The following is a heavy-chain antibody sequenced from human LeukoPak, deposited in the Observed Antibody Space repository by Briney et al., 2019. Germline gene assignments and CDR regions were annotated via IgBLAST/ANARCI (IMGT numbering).Heavy chain of an antibody. CDR2: IYTSGST. J-gene: IGHJ1*01. Sequence: SETLSLTCTVSGGSISSYYWSWIRQPAGKGLEWIGRIYTSGSTNYNPSLKSRVTMSVDTSKNQFSLKLSSVTAADTAVYYCARGGDYYDSSGYPIQHWGQGTLVTVCS. CDR3: ARGGDYYDSSGYPIQH. V-gene: IGHV4-4*07. CDR1: GGSISSYY. D-gene: IGHD3-22*01.